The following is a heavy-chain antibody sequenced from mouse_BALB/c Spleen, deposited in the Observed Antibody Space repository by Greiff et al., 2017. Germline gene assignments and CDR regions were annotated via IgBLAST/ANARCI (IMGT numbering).Heavy chain of an antibody. CDR3: ARDKGYYGYLYAMDY. CDR2: INPDSSTI. V-gene: IGHV4-1*02. Sequence: EVKLMESGGGLVQPGGSLKLSCAASGFDFSRYWMSWVRQAPGKGLEWIGEINPDSSTINYTPSLKDKFIISRDNAKNTLYLQMSKVRSEDTALYYCARDKGYYGYLYAMDYWGQGTSVTVSS. D-gene: IGHD1-2*01. J-gene: IGHJ4*01. CDR1: GFDFSRYW.